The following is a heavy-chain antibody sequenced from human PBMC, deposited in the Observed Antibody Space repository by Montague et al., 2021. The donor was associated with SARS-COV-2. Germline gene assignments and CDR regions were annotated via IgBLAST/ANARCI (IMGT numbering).Heavy chain of an antibody. D-gene: IGHD3-10*01. CDR3: AIPMVRGFSRAFDI. J-gene: IGHJ3*02. CDR2: INHSGST. CDR1: GGPFSGYY. Sequence: SETLSLTCAVYGGPFSGYYWSWIRQPPGKGLEWIGEINHSGSTNYNPSXXSRVTISVDTSKNQFSLKLSSVTAADTAAYYCAIPMVRGFSRAFDIWGQGTMVTVPS. V-gene: IGHV4-34*01.